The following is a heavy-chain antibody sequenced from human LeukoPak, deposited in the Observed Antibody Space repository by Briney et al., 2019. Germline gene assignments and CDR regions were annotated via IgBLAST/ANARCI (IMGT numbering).Heavy chain of an antibody. CDR2: INPNSGGT. Sequence: GASVKVSCKASGYTFTGYYMHWVRQAPGQGLGWMGWINPNSGGTNYAQKFQGRVNMTRDTSISTAYMELSRLRSDDTAVYYCARDGGGSSWSTYFDYWGQGTLVTVSS. J-gene: IGHJ4*02. CDR3: ARDGGGSSWSTYFDY. D-gene: IGHD6-13*01. V-gene: IGHV1-2*02. CDR1: GYTFTGYY.